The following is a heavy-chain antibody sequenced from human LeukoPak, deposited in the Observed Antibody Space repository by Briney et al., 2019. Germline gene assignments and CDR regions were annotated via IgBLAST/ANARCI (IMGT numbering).Heavy chain of an antibody. Sequence: GRSLRLSCAASGFTCSSYGMHWVRQAPGKGLEWVAVISYDGSNKYYADSVKGRFTISRDNSKNTLYLQMNSLRAEDTAVYYCAKNPGGSYSGTMDVWGQGTTVTVSS. V-gene: IGHV3-30*18. D-gene: IGHD1-26*01. J-gene: IGHJ6*02. CDR2: ISYDGSNK. CDR3: AKNPGGSYSGTMDV. CDR1: GFTCSSYG.